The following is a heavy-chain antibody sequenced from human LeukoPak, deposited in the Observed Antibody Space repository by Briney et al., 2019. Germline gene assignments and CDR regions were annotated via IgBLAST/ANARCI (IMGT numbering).Heavy chain of an antibody. D-gene: IGHD1-7*01. CDR3: ESTTGP. J-gene: IGHJ5*02. CDR1: GFSFRNYW. CDR2: IKGDGNKK. Sequence: QPGGSLRLSCAASGFSFRNYWMRWVRQAPGKGLEWVATIKGDGNKKDYVDSVRGRFTVSIDNAKNSLFLQMSSLRVEDTAIHYCESTTGPWGQGTLVTVSS. V-gene: IGHV3-7*01.